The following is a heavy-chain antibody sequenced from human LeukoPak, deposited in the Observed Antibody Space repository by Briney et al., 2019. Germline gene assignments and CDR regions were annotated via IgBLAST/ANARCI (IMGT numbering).Heavy chain of an antibody. D-gene: IGHD4-17*01. Sequence: GASVKVSCKASGYTFTGYYMHWVRQAPGQGLEWMAWINPNSGGTNYAQKFQGRVTMTRDTSISTAYMELSRLRSDDTAVYYCARNLFYGDYYDYWGQGTLVTVSS. CDR3: ARNLFYGDYYDY. CDR1: GYTFTGYY. V-gene: IGHV1-2*02. J-gene: IGHJ4*02. CDR2: INPNSGGT.